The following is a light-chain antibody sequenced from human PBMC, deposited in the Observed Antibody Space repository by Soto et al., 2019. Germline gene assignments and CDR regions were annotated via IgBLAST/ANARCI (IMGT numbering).Light chain of an antibody. Sequence: QSALTQPRSVSGSPGQSVTISCTGVDGYNYVSWYQHHPGRAPKLMIYDVTKRPSGVPDRFSASKSGNTASLTISGLQAEDEADYYCCSYAGYYTWVFGGGTQLTVL. CDR3: CSYAGYYTWV. V-gene: IGLV2-11*01. J-gene: IGLJ3*02. CDR2: DVT. CDR1: VDGYNY.